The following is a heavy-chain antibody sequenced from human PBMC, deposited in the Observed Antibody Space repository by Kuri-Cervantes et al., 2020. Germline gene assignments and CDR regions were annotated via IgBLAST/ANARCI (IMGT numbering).Heavy chain of an antibody. CDR1: GFTFSSYS. V-gene: IGHV3-21*04. J-gene: IGHJ5*01. CDR2: ISSSSSYI. Sequence: GESLKISCAASGFTFSSYSMNWVRQAPGKGLEWVSSISSSSSYIYYADSVKGRFTISRDNAKNSLYLQMNSLRAEDTALYYCARHDWFESWGQGTRVTVSS. CDR3: ARHDWFES.